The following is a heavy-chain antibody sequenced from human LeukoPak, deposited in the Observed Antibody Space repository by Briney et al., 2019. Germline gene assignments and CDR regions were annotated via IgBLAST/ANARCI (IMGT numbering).Heavy chain of an antibody. Sequence: GGSLRLSCAASGFTFGNYGMSWVRQAPGKGLEWFSGINWNGGSTGYADSVEGRFTISRDNAKNSQYLQMNSLRVEDTALYYCARAQTYGDSRLHLDYWGQGTLVTVSS. D-gene: IGHD2-21*02. CDR2: INWNGGST. V-gene: IGHV3-20*04. J-gene: IGHJ4*02. CDR1: GFTFGNYG. CDR3: ARAQTYGDSRLHLDY.